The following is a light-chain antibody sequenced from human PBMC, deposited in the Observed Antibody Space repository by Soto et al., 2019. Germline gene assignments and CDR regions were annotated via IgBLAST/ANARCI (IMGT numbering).Light chain of an antibody. Sequence: QSVLTQPASFSGSPGQSITISCTLTSSDVGGYNYVSWYQQHPGNAPRLMIYEVNNRPSGVPNRFSGSKSGNTASLTISGLQAEDEADYYCRSKTSTNTPSVFGPAPKANVL. CDR1: SSDVGGYNY. CDR3: RSKTSTNTPSV. V-gene: IGLV2-14*01. CDR2: EVN. J-gene: IGLJ1*01.